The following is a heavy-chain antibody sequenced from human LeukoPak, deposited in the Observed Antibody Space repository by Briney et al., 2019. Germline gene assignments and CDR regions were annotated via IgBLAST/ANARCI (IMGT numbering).Heavy chain of an antibody. V-gene: IGHV4-59*01. Sequence: SETLSLTCTVSGGSIRSYHWSWIRQPPGKGLEWIGYIYYSGSTNYNPSLKSRVTISVDTSKNQFSLKLSSVTAADTAVYYCARGSGYSYGPDYWGQGTLVTVSS. CDR1: GGSIRSYH. D-gene: IGHD5-18*01. CDR3: ARGSGYSYGPDY. CDR2: IYYSGST. J-gene: IGHJ4*02.